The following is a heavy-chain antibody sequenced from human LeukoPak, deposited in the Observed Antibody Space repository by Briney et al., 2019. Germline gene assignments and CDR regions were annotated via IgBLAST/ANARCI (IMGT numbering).Heavy chain of an antibody. V-gene: IGHV3-53*01. CDR1: GFTVSSND. CDR2: IYSGGST. D-gene: IGHD4-17*01. CDR3: ARVVDHDYGDYYLDY. J-gene: IGHJ4*02. Sequence: PGGSLRLSCAAPGFTVSSNDMSWVRQAPGKGLECISVIYSGGSTDYADSVKGRLTISRDNSKNTLYLQMNSLRAEDTAVYYCARVVDHDYGDYYLDYWGQGTLVTVSS.